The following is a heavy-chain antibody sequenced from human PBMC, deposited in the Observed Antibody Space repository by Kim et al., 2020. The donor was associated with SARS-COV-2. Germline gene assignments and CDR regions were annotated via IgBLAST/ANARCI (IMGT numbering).Heavy chain of an antibody. CDR1: GGSFSGYY. CDR3: ARSHSPPPHYYYGMDV. CDR2: INHSGST. V-gene: IGHV4-34*01. Sequence: SETLSLTCAVYGGSFSGYYWSWIRQPPGKGLEWIGEINHSGSTNYNPSLKSRVTISVDTSKNQFSLKLSSVTAADTAVYYCARSHSPPPHYYYGMDVLGQGTTVTVSS. J-gene: IGHJ6*02.